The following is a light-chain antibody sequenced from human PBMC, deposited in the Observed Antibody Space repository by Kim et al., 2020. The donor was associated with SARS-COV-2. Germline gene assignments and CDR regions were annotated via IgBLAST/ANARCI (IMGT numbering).Light chain of an antibody. CDR1: QSISSY. Sequence: ASIGHRVTITCRASQSISSYLNWYQQKPGKAPKLLIYAASSLQSGVPSRFSGSGSVTDFTLTISSLQPEDFATYYCQQSYSTLGYSFGQGTKLEI. J-gene: IGKJ2*03. CDR3: QQSYSTLGYS. V-gene: IGKV1-39*01. CDR2: AAS.